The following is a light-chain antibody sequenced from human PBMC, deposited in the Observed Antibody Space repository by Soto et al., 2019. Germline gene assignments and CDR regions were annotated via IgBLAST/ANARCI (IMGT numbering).Light chain of an antibody. CDR3: QVWDTSRDSWV. V-gene: IGLV3-21*02. CDR1: NIGVKS. J-gene: IGLJ3*02. CDR2: DDS. Sequence: SYELTQPPSVSVAPGQTAKIPCGGNNIGVKSVHWYQQKPGQAPVLVVSDDSDRPSGIPERFSGSNSDNTATLTISRVEAGDESDFFCQVWDTSRDSWVFGGGTQLTVL.